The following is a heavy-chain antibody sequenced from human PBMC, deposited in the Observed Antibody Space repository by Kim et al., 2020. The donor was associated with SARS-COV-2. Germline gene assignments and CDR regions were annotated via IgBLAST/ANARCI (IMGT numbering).Heavy chain of an antibody. CDR3: VKGGCCSGGSCYSPTWFDP. J-gene: IGHJ5*02. D-gene: IGHD2-15*01. Sequence: GGSLRLSCAASGFSFRSYAMHWVRQAPGRGLEWVAIISYDGSNKDYADSVKGRFTISRDNSKNTLYLQVNSLRPEDTAIYYCVKGGCCSGGSCYSPTWFDPWGQGTLVSVSS. CDR2: ISYDGSNK. CDR1: GFSFRSYA. V-gene: IGHV3-30*18.